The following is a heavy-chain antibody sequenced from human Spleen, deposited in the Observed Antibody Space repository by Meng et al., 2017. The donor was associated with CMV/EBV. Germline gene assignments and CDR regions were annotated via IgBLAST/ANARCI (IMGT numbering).Heavy chain of an antibody. CDR2: IYWDDDK. D-gene: IGHD3-10*01. Sequence: FSGFSLITSGLGVGWIRQPPGKALEWLALIYWDDDKRYSPSLKSRLTITKDTSKNQVVLKMTNVDPVDTGTYYCARSYFASGSYVADPWGQGTLVTVSS. CDR1: GFSLITSGLG. CDR3: ARSYFASGSYVADP. J-gene: IGHJ5*02. V-gene: IGHV2-5*02.